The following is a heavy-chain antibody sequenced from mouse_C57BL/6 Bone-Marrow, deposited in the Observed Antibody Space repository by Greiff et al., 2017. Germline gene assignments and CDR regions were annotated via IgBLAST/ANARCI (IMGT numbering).Heavy chain of an antibody. J-gene: IGHJ2*01. Sequence: VQLKESGAELVRPGASVKLSCTASGFNIKDDYMHWVKQRPEQGLAWIGWIDPENGDTEYASKFQGNATITADTSSNTAYLQLSSLTSEDTAVYYCTRAYYSNYFDDWGQGTTLTVSS. D-gene: IGHD2-12*01. V-gene: IGHV14-4*01. CDR3: TRAYYSNYFDD. CDR2: IDPENGDT. CDR1: GFNIKDDY.